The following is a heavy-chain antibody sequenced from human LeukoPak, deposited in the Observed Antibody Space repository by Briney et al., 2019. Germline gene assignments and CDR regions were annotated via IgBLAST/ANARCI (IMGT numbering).Heavy chain of an antibody. CDR1: GGSFSGYY. CDR3: ARRPDILTGRHSYYYYYYMDV. D-gene: IGHD3-9*01. J-gene: IGHJ6*03. Sequence: PSETLSLTCAVYGGSFSGYYWSWIRQPPGKGLEWIGEINHSGSTNYNPSLKSRVTISVDTSKNQFSLKLSSVTAADTAVYYCARRPDILTGRHSYYYYYYMDVWGKGTTVTISS. CDR2: INHSGST. V-gene: IGHV4-34*01.